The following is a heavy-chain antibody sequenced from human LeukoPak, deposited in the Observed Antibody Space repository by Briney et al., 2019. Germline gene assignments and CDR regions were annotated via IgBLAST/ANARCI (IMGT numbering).Heavy chain of an antibody. J-gene: IGHJ4*02. CDR1: GDSFSSSSYF. CDR3: ARHYSGTDYRFDS. D-gene: IGHD1-26*01. CDR2: ISSSGNT. Sequence: NSSETLSLTCTVSGDSFSSSSYFWDWIRQAPGKGLEWIGTISSSGNTYYNPSLKSRVTMSVDTSKNQFSLKLTSVTAADTTVYYCARHYSGTDYRFDSWGQGTLVTVSS. V-gene: IGHV4-39*01.